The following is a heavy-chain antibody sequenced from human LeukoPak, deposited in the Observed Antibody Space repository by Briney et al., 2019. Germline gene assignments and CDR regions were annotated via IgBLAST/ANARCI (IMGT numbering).Heavy chain of an antibody. Sequence: GGSLRLSCAAPGFTFSSYAMHWVRQAPGKGLEWVAVISYDGSNKYYSDSVKGRFTISRDNSKNTLYLQMNSLRAEDTAVYYCAKDSRVGANSYYYMDVWGKGTTVTVSS. J-gene: IGHJ6*03. D-gene: IGHD1-26*01. V-gene: IGHV3-30*04. CDR1: GFTFSSYA. CDR3: AKDSRVGANSYYYMDV. CDR2: ISYDGSNK.